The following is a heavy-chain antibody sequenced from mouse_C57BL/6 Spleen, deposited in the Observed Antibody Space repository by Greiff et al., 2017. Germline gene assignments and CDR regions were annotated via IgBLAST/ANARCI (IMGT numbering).Heavy chain of an antibody. J-gene: IGHJ4*01. CDR2: ISSGSSTI. D-gene: IGHD2-4*01. CDR1: GFTFSDYG. V-gene: IGHV5-17*01. Sequence: EVMLVESGGGLVKPGGSLKLSCAASGFTFSDYGMHWVRQAPEKGLEWVAYISSGSSTIYYADTVKGRFTISRDNAKNTLFLQMTSLRSEDTAMYYCARLGYDYPYYAMDYWGQGTSVTVSS. CDR3: ARLGYDYPYYAMDY.